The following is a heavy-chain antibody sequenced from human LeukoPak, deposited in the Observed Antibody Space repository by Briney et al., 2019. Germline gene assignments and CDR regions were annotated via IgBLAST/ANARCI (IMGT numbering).Heavy chain of an antibody. CDR3: ATTLYDFWSGYYHAN. V-gene: IGHV3-73*01. Sequence: GGSLRLSCAASGFTFSGSAMHWVRQASGKGLEWVGRIRSKANSYATAYAASVKGRFTISRDDSKNTAYLQMNSLKTEDTAVYYCATTLYDFWSGYYHANWGQGTLVTVSS. CDR1: GFTFSGSA. CDR2: IRSKANSYAT. J-gene: IGHJ4*02. D-gene: IGHD3-3*01.